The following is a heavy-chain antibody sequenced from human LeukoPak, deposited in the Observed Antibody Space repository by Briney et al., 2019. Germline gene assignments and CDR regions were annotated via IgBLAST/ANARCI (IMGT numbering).Heavy chain of an antibody. CDR3: ARGPSYYDFWSGYTLDY. Sequence: PGGSLILSCAASGFTFSSYGMHLVRQAPGHGLEWVAVIWYDGSNKYYADSVKGRFTISRDNSKNTLYLQMNSLRAEDTAVYYCARGPSYYDFWSGYTLDYWGQGTLVTVSS. J-gene: IGHJ4*02. V-gene: IGHV3-33*01. D-gene: IGHD3-3*01. CDR2: IWYDGSNK. CDR1: GFTFSSYG.